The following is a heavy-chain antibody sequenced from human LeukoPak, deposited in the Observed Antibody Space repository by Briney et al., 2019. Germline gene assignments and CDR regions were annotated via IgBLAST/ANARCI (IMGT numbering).Heavy chain of an antibody. CDR1: GFSFRTYS. Sequence: KPGGSLRLSCAASGFSFRTYSMNWVRQAPGKGLEWVSSISSGASYIFYAGSVKGRFTISRDNAKDSLYLQMNSLRGEDTAVYYCAKERVAATADASDIWGQGTMVTVSS. D-gene: IGHD2-15*01. CDR2: ISSGASYI. V-gene: IGHV3-21*01. J-gene: IGHJ3*02. CDR3: AKERVAATADASDI.